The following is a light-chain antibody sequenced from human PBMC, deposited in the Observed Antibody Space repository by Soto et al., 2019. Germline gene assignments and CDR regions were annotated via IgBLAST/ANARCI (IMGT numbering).Light chain of an antibody. Sequence: EIVMTQSPATLSVSPGERATRACMASQSVSSNLAWYQQKPGPAPRLLFSGASTRVTGIPARFSGSGSGTEFTLTISSLQSEDFAVYYCQQYNNWPPVTFGPGTKVE. CDR2: GAS. CDR3: QQYNNWPPVT. J-gene: IGKJ1*01. V-gene: IGKV3-15*01. CDR1: QSVSSN.